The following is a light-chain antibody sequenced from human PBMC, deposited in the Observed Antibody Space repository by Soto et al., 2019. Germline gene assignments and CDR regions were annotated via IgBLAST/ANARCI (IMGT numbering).Light chain of an antibody. CDR3: SSYTNINTRACV. Sequence: QSVLTQPPSVSGAPGQRVTISCTGSSSNIGATYDAHWYQHLPGTAPKLLIYGNTNRPSGVPDRFSGSKSGTSASLAITGLQAEDEADYYCSSYTNINTRACVFGTGTKLTVL. J-gene: IGLJ1*01. V-gene: IGLV1-40*01. CDR2: GNT. CDR1: SSNIGATYD.